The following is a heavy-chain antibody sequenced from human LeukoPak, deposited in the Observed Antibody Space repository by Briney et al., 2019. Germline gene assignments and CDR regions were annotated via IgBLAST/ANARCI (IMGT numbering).Heavy chain of an antibody. CDR3: TRHADYNYRQGFDY. CDR2: IRSKPNAYAT. V-gene: IGHV3-73*01. D-gene: IGHD1-1*01. J-gene: IGHJ4*02. Sequence: GGSLKLSCAASGFTFSGATIHWVRQASGKGLEWVGRIRSKPNAYATAFAASVRGRFTISRDDSKNMTYLQMSSLKTEDTALYYCTRHADYNYRQGFDYWGQGTLVTVSS. CDR1: GFTFSGAT.